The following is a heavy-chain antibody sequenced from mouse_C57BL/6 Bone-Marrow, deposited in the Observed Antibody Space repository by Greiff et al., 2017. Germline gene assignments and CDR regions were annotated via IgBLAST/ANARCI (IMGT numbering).Heavy chain of an antibody. D-gene: IGHD1-1*01. CDR3: ARVGGFDY. J-gene: IGHJ2*01. Sequence: EVKLVESGGDLVKPGGSLKLSCAASGFTFSSYGMSWVRQTPDKRLEWVATISSGGSYTYYPASVKGRFTISRDTAKNTLYLQMSSLKSEDTAMYYCARVGGFDYWGQGTTLTVSS. V-gene: IGHV5-6*01. CDR1: GFTFSSYG. CDR2: ISSGGSYT.